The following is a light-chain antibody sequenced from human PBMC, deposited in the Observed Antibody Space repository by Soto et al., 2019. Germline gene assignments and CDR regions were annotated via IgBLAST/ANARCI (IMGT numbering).Light chain of an antibody. J-gene: IGKJ1*01. V-gene: IGKV1-5*01. CDR2: DAS. CDR3: QQYNTHWT. Sequence: DIQMTQSPSTLPASVGDRVTITCRASQSIDKWLAWYQQXPGEAPKLLIYDASRSESGVPSRFSGSGSETEFTLTISSLQPDDFATDYCQQYNTHWTFGQGTKVDIK. CDR1: QSIDKW.